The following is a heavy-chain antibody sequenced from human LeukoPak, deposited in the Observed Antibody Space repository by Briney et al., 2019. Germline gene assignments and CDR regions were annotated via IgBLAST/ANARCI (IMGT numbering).Heavy chain of an antibody. J-gene: IGHJ6*02. D-gene: IGHD3-16*01. Sequence: GGSLRLSCEASGFTFSTYWMSWVRQAPGKGLEWVANIKPDGSEKDYVDSLKGRFTIFRDNAKNSLHLQVNSLRAEDTAVYYCARFGVPYGVDVWGQGTTVTVSS. V-gene: IGHV3-7*04. CDR2: IKPDGSEK. CDR3: ARFGVPYGVDV. CDR1: GFTFSTYW.